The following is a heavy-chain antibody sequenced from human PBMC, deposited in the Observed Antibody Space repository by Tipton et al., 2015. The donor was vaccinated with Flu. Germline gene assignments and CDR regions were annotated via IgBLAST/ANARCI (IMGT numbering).Heavy chain of an antibody. V-gene: IGHV4-38-2*01. CDR1: GDSIASDYF. CDR3: VRRDYSNYVSEPKNWFDP. CDR2: VHRTGSP. J-gene: IGHJ5*02. Sequence: TLSLTCSVSGDSIASDYFWGWIRQSPGKGLEWIGNVHRTGSPYYNPSLRSRVTIAVDGPKIQFSLRLTSVTAADTAVYYCVRRDYSNYVSEPKNWFDPRGPGILVTVSS. D-gene: IGHD4-11*01.